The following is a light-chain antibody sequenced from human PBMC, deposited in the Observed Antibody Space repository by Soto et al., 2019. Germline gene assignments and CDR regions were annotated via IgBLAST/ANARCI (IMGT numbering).Light chain of an antibody. Sequence: EVVMTQSPATLSVSPGERATLSCRASQSVNSNLAWYQQKPGQVPRLLIYEASTRATGIPARFSGSGSGTEFTPTFSSLQSEDFAVYYCQQYRSWPPTFGQGTKVDIK. V-gene: IGKV3-15*01. J-gene: IGKJ1*01. CDR2: EAS. CDR1: QSVNSN. CDR3: QQYRSWPPT.